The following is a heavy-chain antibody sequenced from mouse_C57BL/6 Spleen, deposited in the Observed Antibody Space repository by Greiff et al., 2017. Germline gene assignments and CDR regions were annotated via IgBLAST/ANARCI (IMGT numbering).Heavy chain of an antibody. J-gene: IGHJ4*01. CDR1: GYTFTDYY. CDR3: ARKDAMDY. Sequence: DVQLQPSGPELVKPGASVKISCKASGYTFTDYYMNWVKQSHGKSLEWIGDINPNNGGTSYNQKFKGKATLTVDKSSSTAYMELRSLTSEDSAVYYCARKDAMDYWGQGTSVTVSS. V-gene: IGHV1-26*01. CDR2: INPNNGGT.